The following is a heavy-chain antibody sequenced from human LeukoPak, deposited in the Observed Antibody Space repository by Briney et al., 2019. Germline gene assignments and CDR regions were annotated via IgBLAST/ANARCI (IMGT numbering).Heavy chain of an antibody. D-gene: IGHD2-2*02. Sequence: PSETLSLTCTVSGGSISSSSYYWGWIRQPPGKGLEWIGSIYYSGSTYYNPSLKSRVTISVDTSKNQFSLKLSSVTAADTAVYYCASLLAGWDIVVVPAAIGDYWGQGTLVTVSS. CDR2: IYYSGST. J-gene: IGHJ4*02. CDR1: GGSISSSSYY. CDR3: ASLLAGWDIVVVPAAIGDY. V-gene: IGHV4-39*01.